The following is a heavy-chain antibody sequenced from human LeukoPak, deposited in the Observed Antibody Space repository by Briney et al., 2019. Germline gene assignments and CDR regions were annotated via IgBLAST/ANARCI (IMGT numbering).Heavy chain of an antibody. Sequence: PGGSLRLSCAASQFTFSSYAMTWVRQAPGKGLEWVSVICGNNGNIYYADSVKGRFTISRDNSKNTLYLQMDSLRADDTALYYCARGSGGSCYSALDSWGQGTLVTVSS. CDR3: ARGSGGSCYSALDS. J-gene: IGHJ4*02. D-gene: IGHD2-15*01. CDR2: ICGNNGNI. CDR1: QFTFSSYA. V-gene: IGHV3-23*01.